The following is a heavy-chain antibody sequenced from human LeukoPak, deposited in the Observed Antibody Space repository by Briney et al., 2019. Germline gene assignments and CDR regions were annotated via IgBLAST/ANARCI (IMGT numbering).Heavy chain of an antibody. V-gene: IGHV3-21*04. CDR2: ISSSSSYI. D-gene: IGHD3-22*01. CDR1: GFTFSSYS. Sequence: GGSLRLSCAASGFTFSSYSMNWVRQAPGEGLEWVSSISSSSSYIYYADSVKGRFTISRDNAKNSLYLQMNSLRAEDTAVYYCAKSGRSGYYIQQYSFDYWGQGTLVTVSS. J-gene: IGHJ4*02. CDR3: AKSGRSGYYIQQYSFDY.